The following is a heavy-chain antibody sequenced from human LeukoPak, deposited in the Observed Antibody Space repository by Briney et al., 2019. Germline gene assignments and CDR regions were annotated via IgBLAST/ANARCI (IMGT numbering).Heavy chain of an antibody. V-gene: IGHV4-4*07. Sequence: SETLSLTCTVSGDSITNYYWSCIRQPAGKGLEWLGRIYSSGSSNYNPSLETRVTMSVDTSKNQFSLKLNSVTAADTAVYYCARLAYSSGWSYFDSWGQGTLVTVSS. CDR3: ARLAYSSGWSYFDS. J-gene: IGHJ4*02. CDR1: GDSITNYY. D-gene: IGHD6-19*01. CDR2: IYSSGSS.